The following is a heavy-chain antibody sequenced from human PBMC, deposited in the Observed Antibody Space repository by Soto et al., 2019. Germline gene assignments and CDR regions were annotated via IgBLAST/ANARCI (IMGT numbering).Heavy chain of an antibody. CDR2: INHSGGT. V-gene: IGHV4-34*01. Sequence: QVQLQQWGAGLLKPSETLSLTCAVYGGSFSGYYWSWIRQPPGKGLEWIGEINHSGGTNYNPSLKSRVTISVDTSKNQFSLKLSSVTAADTAVYYCASVTTVTDGAYWGQGTLVTVSS. J-gene: IGHJ4*02. D-gene: IGHD4-17*01. CDR1: GGSFSGYY. CDR3: ASVTTVTDGAY.